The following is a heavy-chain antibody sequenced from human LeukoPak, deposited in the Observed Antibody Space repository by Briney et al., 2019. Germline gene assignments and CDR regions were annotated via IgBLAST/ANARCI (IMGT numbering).Heavy chain of an antibody. D-gene: IGHD3/OR15-3a*01. CDR1: GGSISATGYF. CDR2: IYYSGIT. Sequence: PSETLSLTRTVSGGSISATGYFWGCIHQPPGKGLEWIGSIYYSGITHYNPSLKSRVTISVDTSKNQFSLKLSSVTAADTAVYYCARVDLQNAFDIWGQGTVVAVSS. CDR3: ARVDLQNAFDI. J-gene: IGHJ3*02. V-gene: IGHV4-39*07.